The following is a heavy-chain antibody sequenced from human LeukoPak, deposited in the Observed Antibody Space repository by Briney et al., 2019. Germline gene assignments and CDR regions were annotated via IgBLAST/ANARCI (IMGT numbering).Heavy chain of an antibody. V-gene: IGHV3-7*01. Sequence: PGGSLRLSCAASGFTFSSYWMSWVRQAPGKGLEWVANIKQDGSEKYYVDSVKGRFTISRDNAKNSLYLQMHTLRAEDTAVYYCVRWSDDNSNYADNWGQGTLVTVSS. D-gene: IGHD4-11*01. J-gene: IGHJ4*02. CDR2: IKQDGSEK. CDR3: VRWSDDNSNYADN. CDR1: GFTFSSYW.